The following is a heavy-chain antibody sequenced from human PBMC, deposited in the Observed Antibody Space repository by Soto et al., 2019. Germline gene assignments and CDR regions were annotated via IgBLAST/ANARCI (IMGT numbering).Heavy chain of an antibody. V-gene: IGHV4-30-2*06. CDR3: ARAPPGPSPRWDV. D-gene: IGHD3-10*01. CDR1: GASMSSGGHS. CDR2: IYYTGAT. J-gene: IGHJ6*02. Sequence: QVQLQESGPGLVKPSQTVSLTCAVSGASMSSGGHSWSWIRQSPGRGLEWIGYIYYTGATYYNPSLKGPITLSVDRSNKQFSLNFNSGTASDTAGYYRARAPPGPSPRWDVWGQGTTVTVSS.